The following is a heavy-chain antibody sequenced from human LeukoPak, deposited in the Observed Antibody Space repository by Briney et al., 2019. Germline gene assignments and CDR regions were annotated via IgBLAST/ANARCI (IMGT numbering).Heavy chain of an antibody. Sequence: SETLSLTCSVSGGSISSGTYSWGSSGTYSWGWIRQPPGQGLEWVGNVYYRGSTYYNPSLKSRVTLSVDTSKKLFSLRLTSVTAADTAMYYCTRVDYRDRSGYFDSWGQGTLVAVSS. CDR1: GGSISSGTYS. V-gene: IGHV4-39*07. J-gene: IGHJ4*02. D-gene: IGHD3-22*01. CDR2: VYYRGST. CDR3: TRVDYRDRSGYFDS.